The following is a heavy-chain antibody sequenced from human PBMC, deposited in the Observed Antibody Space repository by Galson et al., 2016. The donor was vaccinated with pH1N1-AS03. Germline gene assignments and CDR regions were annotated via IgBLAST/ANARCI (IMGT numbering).Heavy chain of an antibody. Sequence: SVKVSCKASGYTFSAYAMHWVRQAPGQGLEWMGWINTGNGDTKYSQKFQGRITISSDAGATTAYMELSSLRSEDTAVFYCARDWNGGWQQCLDHWGQGTLVTVSA. CDR2: INTGNGDT. D-gene: IGHD5-24*01. J-gene: IGHJ4*02. CDR1: GYTFSAYA. V-gene: IGHV1-3*04. CDR3: ARDWNGGWQQCLDH.